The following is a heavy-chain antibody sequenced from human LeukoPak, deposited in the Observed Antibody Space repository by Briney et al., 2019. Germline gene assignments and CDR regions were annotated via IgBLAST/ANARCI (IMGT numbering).Heavy chain of an antibody. D-gene: IGHD3-3*01. Sequence: ASVKVSCKASGYTFTSYDINWVRQATGQGLEWMGWMNPNSGNTGYAQKFQGRVTITRNTSISTAYMELSSLRSEDTAVYYCARPSYDFWSGRYYYYYMDVWGKGTTVTVSS. CDR1: GYTFTSYD. CDR2: MNPNSGNT. V-gene: IGHV1-8*03. CDR3: ARPSYDFWSGRYYYYYMDV. J-gene: IGHJ6*03.